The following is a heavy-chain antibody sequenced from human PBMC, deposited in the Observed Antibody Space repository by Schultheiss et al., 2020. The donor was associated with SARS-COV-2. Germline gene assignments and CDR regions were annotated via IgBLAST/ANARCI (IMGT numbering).Heavy chain of an antibody. J-gene: IGHJ5*02. D-gene: IGHD2-15*01. CDR1: GGSISSSSYY. CDR2: IYYSGST. V-gene: IGHV4-39*02. CDR3: AREGVVAATTGWFDP. Sequence: GSLRLSCTVSGGSISSSSYYWGWIRQPPGKGLEWIGSIYYSGSTYYNPSLKSRVTISVDTSKNQFSLKLSSVTAADTAVYYCAREGVVAATTGWFDPWGQGTLVTVLL.